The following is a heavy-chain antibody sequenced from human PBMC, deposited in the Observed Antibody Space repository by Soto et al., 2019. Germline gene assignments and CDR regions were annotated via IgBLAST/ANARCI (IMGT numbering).Heavy chain of an antibody. CDR3: VKGEYYYDSSGYYPFDY. Sequence: GGSLRLSCAASGFTFSSYGMHWVRQAPGKGLEWVAVIWYDGSNKYYADSVKGRFTISRDNSKNTQYLQMNSLRADDTAVYYCVKGEYYYDSSGYYPFDYWGQGTLVTVSS. CDR2: IWYDGSNK. V-gene: IGHV3-30*02. J-gene: IGHJ4*02. CDR1: GFTFSSYG. D-gene: IGHD3-22*01.